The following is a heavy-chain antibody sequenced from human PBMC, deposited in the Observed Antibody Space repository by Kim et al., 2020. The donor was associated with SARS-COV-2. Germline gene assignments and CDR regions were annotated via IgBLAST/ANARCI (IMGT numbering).Heavy chain of an antibody. D-gene: IGHD1-26*01. CDR3: VLADLQWELIDY. V-gene: IGHV5-10-1*01. J-gene: IGHJ4*02. Sequence: NYRPSFQGHVTISADKSISTAYLQWSSLKASDTAMYYCVLADLQWELIDYWGQGTLVTVSS.